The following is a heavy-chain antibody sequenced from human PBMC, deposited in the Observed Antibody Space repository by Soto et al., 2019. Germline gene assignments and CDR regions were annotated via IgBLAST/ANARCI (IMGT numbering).Heavy chain of an antibody. CDR1: GFTVSSYY. V-gene: IGHV3-53*01. D-gene: IGHD3-10*01. J-gene: IGHJ6*02. CDR3: ARAGGYYYYYGMDD. Sequence: PGGSLRLSCAASGFTVSSYYMSWVRQAPGKGLEWVSVIYSGGSTYYADSVKGRFTISRDTSKNTLYLQMNSLRAEDTAVYYCARAGGYYYYYGMDDWGQGTTVTVSS. CDR2: IYSGGST.